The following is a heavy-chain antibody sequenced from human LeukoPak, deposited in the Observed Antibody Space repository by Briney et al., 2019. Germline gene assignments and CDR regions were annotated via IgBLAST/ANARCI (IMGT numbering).Heavy chain of an antibody. CDR2: ISINSGGT. Sequence: GASVKVSCKASGNTFTGDFVQWVRQAPGQGLEWMGWISINSGGTNYAQKFKGRVSMTRDTSISTAYMELSGLRSDDTAVYYCVSYSSSPKEFDNWGQGTLVSVSS. CDR1: GNTFTGDF. J-gene: IGHJ4*02. V-gene: IGHV1-2*02. D-gene: IGHD3-22*01. CDR3: VSYSSSPKEFDN.